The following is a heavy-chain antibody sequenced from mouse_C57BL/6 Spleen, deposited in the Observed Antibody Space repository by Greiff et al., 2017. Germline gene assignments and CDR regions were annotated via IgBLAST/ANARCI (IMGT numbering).Heavy chain of an antibody. J-gene: IGHJ4*01. CDR3: ARNWVYYAMDY. CDR2: INPSNGGT. CDR1: GYTFTSYW. D-gene: IGHD4-1*01. V-gene: IGHV1-53*01. Sequence: QVQLKQPGTELVKPGASVKLSCKASGYTFTSYWMHWVKQRPGQGLEWIGNINPSNGGTNYNEKFKSKATLTVDKSSSTAYMQLSSLTSEDSAVYFCARNWVYYAMDYWGQGTSVTVSS.